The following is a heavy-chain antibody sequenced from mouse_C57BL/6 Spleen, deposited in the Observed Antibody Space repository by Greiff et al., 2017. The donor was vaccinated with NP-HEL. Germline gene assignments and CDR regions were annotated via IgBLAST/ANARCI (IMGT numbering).Heavy chain of an antibody. D-gene: IGHD1-1*01. CDR1: GFTFSSYT. V-gene: IGHV5-9*01. J-gene: IGHJ4*01. CDR2: ISGGGGNT. CDR3: ARQGAGSSFYYAMDY. Sequence: EVQGVESGGGLVKPGGSLKLSCAASGFTFSSYTMSWVRQTPEKRLEWVATISGGGGNTYYPDSVKGRFTISRDNAKNTLYLQMSSLRSEDTALYYCARQGAGSSFYYAMDYWGQGTSVTVSS.